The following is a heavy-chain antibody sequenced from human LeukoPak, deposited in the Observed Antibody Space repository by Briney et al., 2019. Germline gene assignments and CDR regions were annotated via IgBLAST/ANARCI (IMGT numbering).Heavy chain of an antibody. CDR1: GGSISSYY. D-gene: IGHD3-10*01. CDR3: AKVASGGAKFDY. Sequence: PSETLSLTCTVSGGSISSYYWSWIRQPPGKGLEWMAYIHSSGSTNYNPSLKSRLAASVDTSKNQFSLNVRSVTAADTAVYYCAKVASGGAKFDYWGQGTLVTVSS. J-gene: IGHJ4*02. CDR2: IHSSGST. V-gene: IGHV4-59*01.